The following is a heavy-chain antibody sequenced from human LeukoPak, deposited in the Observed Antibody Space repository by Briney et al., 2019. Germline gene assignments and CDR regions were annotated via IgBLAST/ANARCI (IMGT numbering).Heavy chain of an antibody. Sequence: PSETLSLTCTVSGYSINSGYYWGWIPQPPGKGLEWIGSIYHSGSTYYNPSLKSRVTISVDTSKNQFSLRVSSVTAADTAVYYCARGESSRPKFHFDYWGQGTLVTVSS. D-gene: IGHD6-13*01. J-gene: IGHJ4*02. CDR1: GYSINSGYY. CDR2: IYHSGST. CDR3: ARGESSRPKFHFDY. V-gene: IGHV4-38-2*02.